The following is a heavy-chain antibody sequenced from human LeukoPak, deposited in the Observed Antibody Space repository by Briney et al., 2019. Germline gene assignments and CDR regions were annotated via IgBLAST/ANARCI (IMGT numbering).Heavy chain of an antibody. CDR3: ARTGGTIDY. CDR2: IYYSVST. Sequence: SQTLSLTCTVSGGSISSGDYYWRWIRQPPGKGLGWNRYIYYSVSTYYSPSLKSRVTISVDTSKNQFSLKLNSVTAADTAVYYCARTGGTIDYWGQGTLVTVSS. V-gene: IGHV4-30-4*01. D-gene: IGHD2-8*02. CDR1: GGSISSGDYY. J-gene: IGHJ4*02.